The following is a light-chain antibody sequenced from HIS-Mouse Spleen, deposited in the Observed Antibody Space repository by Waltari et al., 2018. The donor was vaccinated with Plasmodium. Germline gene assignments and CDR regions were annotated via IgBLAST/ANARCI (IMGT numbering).Light chain of an antibody. J-gene: IGLJ3*02. V-gene: IGLV3-10*01. CDR2: EDS. CDR3: YSTDSSGNHRV. Sequence: SYELTQPPSVSVSPGPPARITCPGDALQKKYDYWYQQKSGQAPVLVIYEDSKRPSGIPERFSGSSSGTMATLTISGAQVEDEADYYCYSTDSSGNHRVFGGGTKLTVL. CDR1: ALQKKY.